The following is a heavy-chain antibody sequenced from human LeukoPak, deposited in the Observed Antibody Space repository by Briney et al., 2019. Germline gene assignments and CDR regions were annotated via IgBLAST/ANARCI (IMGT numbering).Heavy chain of an antibody. Sequence: SETLSLTCTVSGGSISSGGYYWSWIRQPPGKGLEWIGYIYHSGSTYYNPSLKSRVTISVDRSKNQFSLELSSVTAADTAVYYCARDLRTTVTQNWGQGTLVTVSS. V-gene: IGHV4-30-2*01. CDR1: GGSISSGGYY. J-gene: IGHJ4*02. CDR2: IYHSGST. CDR3: ARDLRTTVTQN. D-gene: IGHD4-17*01.